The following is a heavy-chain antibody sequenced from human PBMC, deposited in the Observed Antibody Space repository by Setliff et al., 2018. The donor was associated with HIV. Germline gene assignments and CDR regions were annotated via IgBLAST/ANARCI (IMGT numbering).Heavy chain of an antibody. CDR2: INPNSGDT. CDR3: VRDRTHQNWRSRGYYYMDV. D-gene: IGHD1-1*01. CDR1: GYSFSDDY. J-gene: IGHJ6*03. V-gene: IGHV1-2*02. Sequence: ASVKVSCKASGYSFSDDYMHWVRQAPGQGLEWMGWINPNSGDTNYAQKFQGRVTMTRDTSISTVYMDLSRLISDDTAVYYCVRDRTHQNWRSRGYYYMDVWGKGTTVTVS.